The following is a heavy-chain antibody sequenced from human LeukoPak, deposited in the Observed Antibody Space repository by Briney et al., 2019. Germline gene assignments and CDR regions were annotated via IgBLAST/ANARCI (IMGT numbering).Heavy chain of an antibody. V-gene: IGHV1-2*02. CDR3: AKEHSYDSSGPFDY. Sequence: ASVKVSCKASGYTFTDYYMHWVRQAPGQGLEWMGWISPNSGGTRYAQKFQGRVTMTRDTSISTAYMELSRLRSDDTAVYYCAKEHSYDSSGPFDYWGQGTLVTVSS. CDR2: ISPNSGGT. J-gene: IGHJ4*02. CDR1: GYTFTDYY. D-gene: IGHD3-22*01.